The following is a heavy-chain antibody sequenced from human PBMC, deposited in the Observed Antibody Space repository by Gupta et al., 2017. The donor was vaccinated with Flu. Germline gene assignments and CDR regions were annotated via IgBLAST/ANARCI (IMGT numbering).Heavy chain of an antibody. D-gene: IGHD5-12*01. Sequence: EVQLVESGGGLVQRRGYLEVLCAHSGFTFSRCAMSWVRQAPGKGLEWVSAISGSGGRSYSADSVNGRFTISRDNSKNTLYLQMNSLRVADTAVYYCANPMPRVNIVATIGYYYYCMDVWGQGPTVIGSS. CDR1: GFTFSRCA. J-gene: IGHJ6*02. CDR2: ISGSGGRS. CDR3: ANPMPRVNIVATIGYYYYCMDV. V-gene: IGHV3-23*04.